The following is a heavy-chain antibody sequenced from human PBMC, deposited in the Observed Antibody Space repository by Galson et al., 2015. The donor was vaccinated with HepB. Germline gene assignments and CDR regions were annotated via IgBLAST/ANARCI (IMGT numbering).Heavy chain of an antibody. V-gene: IGHV3-23*01. D-gene: IGHD3-3*01. CDR1: GFTFKNFA. Sequence: SLRLSCATSGFTFKNFAMSWVRQAPGKGLEWVSAITGSGSTTSYADSLRGRFTISRDNSKNTLYLQMSSLGAEVTAVYYCATDQNYYFWSGYSKGYLDHWGPGTLVTVAS. CDR2: ITGSGSTT. CDR3: ATDQNYYFWSGYSKGYLDH. J-gene: IGHJ4*02.